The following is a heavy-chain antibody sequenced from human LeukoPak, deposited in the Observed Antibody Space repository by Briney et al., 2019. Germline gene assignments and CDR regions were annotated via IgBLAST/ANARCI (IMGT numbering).Heavy chain of an antibody. CDR3: ANDPTPGRGLDV. J-gene: IGHJ6*04. V-gene: IGHV3-30*18. CDR1: GFTFSTYG. Sequence: PGRSLRLSCAASGFTFSTYGMHWVRQAPGKGLEWVTLISHDGTNIYYADSVKGRFTTSRDNSKNTVYLQTNTLRVEDTAMYYCANDPTPGRGLDVWGKGTTVTVSS. D-gene: IGHD4-23*01. CDR2: ISHDGTNI.